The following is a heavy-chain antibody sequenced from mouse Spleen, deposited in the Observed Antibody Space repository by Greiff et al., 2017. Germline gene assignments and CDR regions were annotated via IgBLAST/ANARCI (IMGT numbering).Heavy chain of an antibody. CDR3: ARGCYLLYYAMDY. CDR2: INSNGGST. CDR1: GFIFSSYA. D-gene: IGHD2-12*01. Sequence: EVKVVESGGGLVKPGGSLKLSCAASGFIFSSYAMTWVRQTPEKRLEWVAAINSNGGSTYYPDTVKDRSTFTRDNATNTLYLQMSSLRSEDTALYYCARGCYLLYYAMDYWGQGTSAPVPS. V-gene: IGHV5-6-2*01. J-gene: IGHJ4*01.